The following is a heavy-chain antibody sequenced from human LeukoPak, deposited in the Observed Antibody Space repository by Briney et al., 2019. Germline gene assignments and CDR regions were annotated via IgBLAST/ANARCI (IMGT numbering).Heavy chain of an antibody. Sequence: ASVKVSCKADGYTFTGYYMHWVRQAPGQGLEWMGWINPNSGGTNYAQKFQGGVTMTRGTSISTAYMELSRLRSDDTAVYYCARVDDSSGYYWIGYWGQGTLVTVSS. J-gene: IGHJ4*02. CDR3: ARVDDSSGYYWIGY. CDR1: GYTFTGYY. D-gene: IGHD3-22*01. CDR2: INPNSGGT. V-gene: IGHV1-2*02.